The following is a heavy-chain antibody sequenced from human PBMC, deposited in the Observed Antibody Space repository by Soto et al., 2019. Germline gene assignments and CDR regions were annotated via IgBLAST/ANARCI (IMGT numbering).Heavy chain of an antibody. Sequence: SETLSLTCAVYGGSFSGYYWSWIRQPPGKGLEWIGEINHSGSTNYNPSLKSRVTLSVDTSKNQFSLKVSPVTAADTAVYYFASLRVYGDPLDWFDPWGQGTLVTVSS. D-gene: IGHD2-8*01. CDR3: ASLRVYGDPLDWFDP. CDR2: INHSGST. J-gene: IGHJ5*02. CDR1: GGSFSGYY. V-gene: IGHV4-34*01.